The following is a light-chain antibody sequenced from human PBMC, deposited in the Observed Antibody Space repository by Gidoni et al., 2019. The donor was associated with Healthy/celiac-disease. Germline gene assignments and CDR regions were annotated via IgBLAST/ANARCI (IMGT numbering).Light chain of an antibody. CDR1: KLGDKY. Sequence: SSELTQPPSVSVSPGQTASITRSGDKLGDKYACWYQQKPGQSPVLVIYQDSKRPPGIPGRFSGSNSGNTATLTISGTQAMDEADYYCQAWDSSTVVFGGGTKLTVL. J-gene: IGLJ2*01. CDR2: QDS. V-gene: IGLV3-1*01. CDR3: QAWDSSTVV.